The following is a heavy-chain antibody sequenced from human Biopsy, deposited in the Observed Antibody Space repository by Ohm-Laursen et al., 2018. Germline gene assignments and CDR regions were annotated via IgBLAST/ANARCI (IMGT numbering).Heavy chain of an antibody. CDR3: ARGRRHCSGTCSRWYFDL. D-gene: IGHD2-2*01. V-gene: IGHV1-2*02. CDR2: INPKSGGT. Sequence: EASVKVSCKPSGYTFTAFSVHWLRQAPGQGLEWMGWINPKSGGTDYPQNFQGRVSMTRDTSISTAYMDLSRLRSDDTAVYYCARGRRHCSGTCSRWYFDLWGRGTLVTVSS. CDR1: GYTFTAFS. J-gene: IGHJ2*01.